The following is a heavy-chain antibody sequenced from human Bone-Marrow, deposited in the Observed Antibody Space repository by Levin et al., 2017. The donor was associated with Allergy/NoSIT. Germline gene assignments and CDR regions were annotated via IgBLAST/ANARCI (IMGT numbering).Heavy chain of an antibody. V-gene: IGHV3-30-3*01. CDR1: GFTFSGYT. Sequence: GGSLRLSCAASGFTFSGYTMHWVRQAPGKGLEWVAVISFDGNKNYYADSVKGRFTISRDNSKNTLYLQMSSLRLEDTAVYYCASGVARDYWGQGTLVTISS. J-gene: IGHJ4*02. CDR3: ASGVARDY. CDR2: ISFDGNKN. D-gene: IGHD5-12*01.